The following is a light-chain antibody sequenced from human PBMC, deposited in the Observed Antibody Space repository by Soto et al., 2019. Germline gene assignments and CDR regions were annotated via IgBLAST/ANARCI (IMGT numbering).Light chain of an antibody. V-gene: IGLV2-14*01. CDR1: SSDVGGYNY. CDR2: EVS. CDR3: SSYTSSSTYV. J-gene: IGLJ1*01. Sequence: QSVLTQPASVSRSPGQSITICCTGTSSDVGGYNYVSWYQQHPGKAPKLMIYEVSNRPSGVSNRFSGSKSGNTASLTISGLQAEDEADYYCSSYTSSSTYVFGTGTKLTVL.